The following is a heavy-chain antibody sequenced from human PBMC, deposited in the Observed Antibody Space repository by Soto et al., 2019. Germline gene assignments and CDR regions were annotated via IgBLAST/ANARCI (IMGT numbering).Heavy chain of an antibody. V-gene: IGHV1-69*13. CDR1: GGTFSSYA. Sequence: GASVKVSCKASGGTFSSYAISWVRQAPGQGLEWMGGIIPIFGTANYAQKFQGRVTITADESTSTAYMELSSLRSEATAVYYCAGGRGVAYSSGWYFDYGGQEPLVTVSS. CDR3: AGGRGVAYSSGWYFDY. J-gene: IGHJ4*02. D-gene: IGHD6-19*01. CDR2: IIPIFGTA.